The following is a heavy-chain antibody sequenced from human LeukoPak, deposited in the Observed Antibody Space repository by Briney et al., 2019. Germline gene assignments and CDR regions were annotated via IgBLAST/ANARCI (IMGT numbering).Heavy chain of an antibody. J-gene: IGHJ5*02. V-gene: IGHV4-30-2*01. D-gene: IGHD2-2*01. CDR2: IYHSGST. CDR3: ARDVGYCSSTSCYDNWFDP. CDR1: GGSISSGGYY. Sequence: QTSETLSLTCTVSGGSISSGGYYWSWIRQPPGKGLEWIGYIYHSGSTYYNPSLKSRVTISVDRSKNQFSLKLSSVTAADTAVYYCARDVGYCSSTSCYDNWFDPWGQGTLVTVSS.